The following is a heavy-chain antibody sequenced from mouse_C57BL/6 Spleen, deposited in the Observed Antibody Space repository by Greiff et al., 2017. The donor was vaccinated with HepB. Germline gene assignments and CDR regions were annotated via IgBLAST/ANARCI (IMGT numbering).Heavy chain of an antibody. Sequence: EVQLQQSGPELVKPGASVKIPCKASGYTFTDYNMDWVKQSHGKSLEWIGDINPNNGGTIYNQKFKGKATLTVDKSSSTAYMELRSLTSEDTAVYYCARGESTMVTTGEGMDYWGQGTSVTVSS. D-gene: IGHD2-2*01. CDR3: ARGESTMVTTGEGMDY. J-gene: IGHJ4*01. V-gene: IGHV1-18*01. CDR2: INPNNGGT. CDR1: GYTFTDYN.